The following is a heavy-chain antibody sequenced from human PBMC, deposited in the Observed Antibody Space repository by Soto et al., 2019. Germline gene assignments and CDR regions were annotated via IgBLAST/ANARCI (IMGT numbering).Heavy chain of an antibody. Sequence: PGGSLRLSCAASGFTFSSYAMHWVRQAPGKGPEWVAVISYDGSNKYCADSVKGRFTISRDNSKNTLYLQMNSLRAEDTAVYYCAREDTYYYDSSGFDYWGQGTLVTVSS. D-gene: IGHD3-22*01. CDR3: AREDTYYYDSSGFDY. V-gene: IGHV3-30-3*01. J-gene: IGHJ4*02. CDR1: GFTFSSYA. CDR2: ISYDGSNK.